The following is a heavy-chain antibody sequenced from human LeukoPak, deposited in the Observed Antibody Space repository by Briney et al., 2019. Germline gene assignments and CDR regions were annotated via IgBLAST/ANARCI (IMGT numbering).Heavy chain of an antibody. V-gene: IGHV4-39*01. CDR1: GGSISSSSYY. CDR3: ARHGKDGYYYDSSGYIGRIDY. D-gene: IGHD3-22*01. CDR2: IYYSGST. Sequence: SETLSLTCTVSGGSISSSSYYWGWIRQPPGKGLEWIGSIYYSGSTYYNPSLKSQVTISVDTSKNQFYQKVSSVTAADTAVHYGARHGKDGYYYDSSGYIGRIDYWGQGTLVTVSS. J-gene: IGHJ4*02.